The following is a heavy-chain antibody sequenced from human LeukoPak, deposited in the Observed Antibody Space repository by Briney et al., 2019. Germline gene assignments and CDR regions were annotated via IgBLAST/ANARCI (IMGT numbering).Heavy chain of an antibody. D-gene: IGHD1-14*01. CDR2: IRYDGSNK. CDR3: AKDTTPPKAGFDL. CDR1: GFTFSSYG. J-gene: IGHJ5*02. V-gene: IGHV3-30*02. Sequence: GGSLRLSCAASGFTFSSYGMHWVRQAPGKGLEWVAFIRYDGSNKYYADSVKGRFTISRDNSKNTLYLQMNSLRAEDTAVYYCAKDTTPPKAGFDLWGQGTLVTVSS.